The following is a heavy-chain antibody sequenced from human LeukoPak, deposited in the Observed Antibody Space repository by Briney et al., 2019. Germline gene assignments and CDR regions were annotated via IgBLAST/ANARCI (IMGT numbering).Heavy chain of an antibody. Sequence: GGSLRLSCAASGFTFSSYAMHWVRQAPGKGLEWVAVISYDGSNKYYADSVKGRFTISRDNSKNTLYLQMNSLRAEDTAVYYCARDRGVYYYYGMDVWGQGTTVTVSS. CDR2: ISYDGSNK. J-gene: IGHJ6*02. V-gene: IGHV3-30-3*01. D-gene: IGHD3-10*01. CDR3: ARDRGVYYYYGMDV. CDR1: GFTFSSYA.